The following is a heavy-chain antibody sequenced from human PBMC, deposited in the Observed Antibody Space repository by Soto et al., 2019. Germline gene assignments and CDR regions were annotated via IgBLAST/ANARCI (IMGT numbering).Heavy chain of an antibody. CDR1: GGSISGYY. J-gene: IGHJ5*02. CDR2: IYYSGST. Sequence: PSETLSLTCTVSGGSISGYYWSWIRQPPGKGLEWIGYIYYSGSTNYNPSLKSRVTISVDTSKNQFSLKLSSVTAADTAVYYCARVFTMVRGVIMGNWFDPWGQGTLVTVSS. V-gene: IGHV4-59*01. D-gene: IGHD3-10*01. CDR3: ARVFTMVRGVIMGNWFDP.